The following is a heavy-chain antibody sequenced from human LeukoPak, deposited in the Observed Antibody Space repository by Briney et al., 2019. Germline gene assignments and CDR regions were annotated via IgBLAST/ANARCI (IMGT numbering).Heavy chain of an antibody. D-gene: IGHD3-10*01. V-gene: IGHV3-23*01. CDR3: AKPRYGSGSYYKSLYFDY. J-gene: IGHJ4*02. CDR1: GFTFSSSA. CDR2: ISNNGGYT. Sequence: GGSLRLSCAASGFTFSSSAMSWVRQAPGKGLEWVSAISNNGGYTYYADSVQGRFSISRDNSKSTLCLQMNSPRAEDTAVYYCAKPRYGSGSYYKSLYFDYWGQGTLVTVSS.